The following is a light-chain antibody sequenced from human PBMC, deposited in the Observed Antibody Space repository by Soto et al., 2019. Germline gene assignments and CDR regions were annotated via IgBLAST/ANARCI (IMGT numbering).Light chain of an antibody. Sequence: IVMTQSPATRSLSPGERATLSCRASQSVNSHLAWYQQKPGQAPRLLIYGASTRVTGIPARFSGSGSGTEFTLTISSMQSEDFAVYYCQQYNNWPPITFGQGTRLEIK. CDR2: GAS. J-gene: IGKJ5*01. CDR1: QSVNSH. CDR3: QQYNNWPPIT. V-gene: IGKV3-15*01.